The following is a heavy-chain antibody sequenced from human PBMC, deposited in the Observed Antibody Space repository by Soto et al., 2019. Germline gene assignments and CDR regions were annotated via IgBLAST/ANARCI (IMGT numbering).Heavy chain of an antibody. Sequence: PSETLSLTCAVSGGSISSGGYSWSWIRQPPGKGLEWIGYVYHSGSTYYNPSLKSRVTISVDRSKNQFSLKLSSVTAADTAIYYCARHGYSSDWYGSWDYWGQGTPVTVSS. D-gene: IGHD6-19*01. J-gene: IGHJ4*02. CDR3: ARHGYSSDWYGSWDY. V-gene: IGHV4-30-2*01. CDR2: VYHSGST. CDR1: GGSISSGGYS.